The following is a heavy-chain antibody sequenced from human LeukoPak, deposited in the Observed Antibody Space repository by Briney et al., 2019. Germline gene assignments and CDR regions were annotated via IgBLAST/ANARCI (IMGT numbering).Heavy chain of an antibody. J-gene: IGHJ4*02. Sequence: ASVKVSCKASGYTFTSYDINWVRQATGQGLEWMGWISGYNGDTNYAQKFQGRVTMTTDTSTTTAYMELRSLRSDDTAIYYCARDAVGAGDYWGQGTLVIVSS. D-gene: IGHD1-26*01. V-gene: IGHV1-18*01. CDR2: ISGYNGDT. CDR1: GYTFTSYD. CDR3: ARDAVGAGDY.